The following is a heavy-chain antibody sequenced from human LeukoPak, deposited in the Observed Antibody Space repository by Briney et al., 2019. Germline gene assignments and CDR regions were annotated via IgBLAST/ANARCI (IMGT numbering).Heavy chain of an antibody. D-gene: IGHD6-19*01. J-gene: IGHJ4*02. V-gene: IGHV3-30-3*01. CDR1: GFTFSSYA. CDR2: ISYDGSNK. Sequence: GGSLRLSCAASGFTFSSYAMHWVRQAPGKGLEWVAVISYDGSNKYYADSVKGRFTISRDNSKNTLYLQMNSLRAEDTAVYYCARVFSGWQCFDYWGQGTLVTASS. CDR3: ARVFSGWQCFDY.